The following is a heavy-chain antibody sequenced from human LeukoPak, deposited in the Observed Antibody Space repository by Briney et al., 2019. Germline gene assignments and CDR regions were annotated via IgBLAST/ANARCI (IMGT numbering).Heavy chain of an antibody. V-gene: IGHV3-9*01. D-gene: IGHD6-13*01. J-gene: IGHJ4*02. CDR2: ISWNSGSI. CDR3: AKVSPGPWDYRREGQLASDY. CDR1: GFTFDDYA. Sequence: GGSLRLSCAASGFTFDDYAMHWVRQAPGKGLEWVSGISWNSGSIGYADSVKGRFTISRDNAKNSLYLQMNSLRAEDTALYYCAKVSPGPWDYRREGQLASDYWGQGTLVTVSS.